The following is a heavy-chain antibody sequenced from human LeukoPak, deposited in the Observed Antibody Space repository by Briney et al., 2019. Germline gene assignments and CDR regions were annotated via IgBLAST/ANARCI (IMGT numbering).Heavy chain of an antibody. Sequence: GGSLRLSCAASGFTFSNYAIRWVRQAPGKGLVWVSRINEDGSTTNYADSVKGRSTIFRDNAKNTLYLQMNSLRAEDTAVYYCVRDLGGRSGHWGQGTLVTVSS. V-gene: IGHV3-74*01. D-gene: IGHD1-26*01. CDR2: INEDGSTT. CDR3: VRDLGGRSGH. CDR1: GFTFSNYA. J-gene: IGHJ4*02.